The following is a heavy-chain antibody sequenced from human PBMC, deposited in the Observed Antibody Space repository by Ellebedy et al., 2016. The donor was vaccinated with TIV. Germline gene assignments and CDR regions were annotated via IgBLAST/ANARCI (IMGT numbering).Heavy chain of an antibody. D-gene: IGHD2-8*01. CDR1: GGTFSSYA. CDR2: IIPIFGTA. Sequence: SVKVSCXASGGTFSSYAISWVRQAPGQGLEWMGGIIPIFGTANYAQKFQGRVTITADESTSTAYMELSSLRSEDTAVYYCARSAGVQSLREDIVLMVYATHYYYYGMDVWGQGTTVTVSS. V-gene: IGHV1-69*13. J-gene: IGHJ6*02. CDR3: ARSAGVQSLREDIVLMVYATHYYYYGMDV.